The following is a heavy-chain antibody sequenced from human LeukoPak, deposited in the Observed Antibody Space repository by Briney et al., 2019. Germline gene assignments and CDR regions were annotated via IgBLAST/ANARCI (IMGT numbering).Heavy chain of an antibody. Sequence: PGGSLRLSCTASGFTFSSFSMNWVRQAPGKGLEWVSSISSSTYIHYVDSVKGRFTISRDNAKNSLFLQMNSLRAEDTAIYYCARDLMVRGVDYWGQGTLVTVSS. J-gene: IGHJ4*02. CDR3: ARDLMVRGVDY. CDR2: ISSSTYI. CDR1: GFTFSSFS. V-gene: IGHV3-21*01. D-gene: IGHD3-10*01.